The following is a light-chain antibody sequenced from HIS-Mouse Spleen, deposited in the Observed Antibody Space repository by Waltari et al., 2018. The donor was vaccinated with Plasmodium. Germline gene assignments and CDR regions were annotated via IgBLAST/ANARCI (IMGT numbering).Light chain of an antibody. J-gene: IGLJ2*01. V-gene: IGLV2-8*01. CDR2: EFS. CDR1: SSDVGGYNY. CDR3: SSYAGSNNLV. Sequence: QSALTQPPSASGSPGQSVTISCTGTSSDVGGYNYVSWYQQHPGKAPKLMLYEFSKRPSGLPYRFSGSKSGNTASLTVSGLQAEDEADYYCSSYAGSNNLVFGGGTKLTVL.